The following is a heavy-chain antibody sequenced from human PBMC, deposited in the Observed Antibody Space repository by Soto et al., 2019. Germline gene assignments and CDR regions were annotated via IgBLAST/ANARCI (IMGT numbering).Heavy chain of an antibody. CDR2: IYPGDSDT. CDR1: GYSFTGYW. CDR3: ARQASGYCSSTSCYNYYYYMDV. V-gene: IGHV5-51*01. D-gene: IGHD2-2*02. J-gene: IGHJ6*03. Sequence: GESLKISCKGSGYSFTGYWIGWVRQMPGKGLEWMGIIYPGDSDTRYSPSFQGQVTISADKSISTAYLQWSSLKASDTAMYYCARQASGYCSSTSCYNYYYYMDVWGKGTTVTVSS.